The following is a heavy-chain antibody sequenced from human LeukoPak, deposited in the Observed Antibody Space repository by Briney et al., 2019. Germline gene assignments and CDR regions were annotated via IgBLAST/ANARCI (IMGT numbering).Heavy chain of an antibody. V-gene: IGHV1-2*06. CDR2: INPNSGGT. Sequence: ASVKVSCKASGYTFTDYYIHWVRQAPGQGLEWMGRINPNSGGTNHAQKFQGRVTMTRDTSISTAYMELSRLSSDDTAVYYCATSRDRIAAAGRDEFDYWGQGTLVTVSS. CDR3: ATSRDRIAAAGRDEFDY. D-gene: IGHD6-13*01. CDR1: GYTFTDYY. J-gene: IGHJ4*02.